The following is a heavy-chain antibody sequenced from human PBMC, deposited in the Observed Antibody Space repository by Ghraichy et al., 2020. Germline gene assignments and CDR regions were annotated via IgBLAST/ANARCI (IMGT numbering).Heavy chain of an antibody. J-gene: IGHJ3*02. CDR2: INHSGST. CDR3: ARGGEWFRDPKRAFDI. D-gene: IGHD3-10*01. V-gene: IGHV4-34*01. Sequence: SETLSLTCAVYGGSFSGYYWSWIRQPPGKGLEWIGEINHSGSTNYNPSLKSRVTISVDTSKNQFSLKLSSVTAADTAVYYCARGGEWFRDPKRAFDIWGQGTMVTVSS. CDR1: GGSFSGYY.